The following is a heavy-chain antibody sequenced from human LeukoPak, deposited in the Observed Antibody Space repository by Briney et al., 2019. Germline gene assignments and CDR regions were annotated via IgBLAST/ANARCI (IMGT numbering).Heavy chain of an antibody. V-gene: IGHV1-2*02. CDR3: AGHSSSSDGWFAP. Sequence: ASVKVSCKASGITVTDYFIHWVRQAPGQGLEWMGWINPHNGGTNYAQKFQGRVTMTRDTSINTVYMDLTRLTSGDTAIYYCAGHSSSSDGWFAPWGQGTLVIVSS. CDR2: INPHNGGT. CDR1: GITVTDYF. D-gene: IGHD6-6*01. J-gene: IGHJ5*02.